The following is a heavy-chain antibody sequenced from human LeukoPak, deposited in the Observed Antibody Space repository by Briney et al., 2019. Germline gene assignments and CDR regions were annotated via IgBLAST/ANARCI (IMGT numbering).Heavy chain of an antibody. D-gene: IGHD3-10*01. J-gene: IGHJ4*02. CDR1: GGSISSSSYY. CDR2: SYYSGST. CDR3: AIPPPYSYGSGVDYARYFDY. Sequence: SETLSLTCTVSGGSISSSSYYWGWIRQPPGKGLEWIGSSYYSGSTYYNPSLKSGVTISVDTSKNQFSLNLSSVTAADTAGDYCAIPPPYSYGSGVDYARYFDYWGQGTLVTVSS. V-gene: IGHV4-39*01.